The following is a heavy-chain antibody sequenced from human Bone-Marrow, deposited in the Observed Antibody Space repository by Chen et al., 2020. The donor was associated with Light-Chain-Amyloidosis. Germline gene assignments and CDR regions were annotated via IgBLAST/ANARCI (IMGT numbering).Heavy chain of an antibody. J-gene: IGHJ4*02. D-gene: IGHD2-2*01. Sequence: EVQLVESGGGLVQPGGSLRLSCAASGFTFNDYWMHWVRQVPGKGLVWVARIKSDGSATNYADSVKGRFIVSRDNAKNTLYLQMKSLRAEDTAVYYCTRGDCTSTSCFLDFWGQGTLVTVSS. CDR1: GFTFNDYW. CDR3: TRGDCTSTSCFLDF. V-gene: IGHV3-74*01. CDR2: IKSDGSAT.